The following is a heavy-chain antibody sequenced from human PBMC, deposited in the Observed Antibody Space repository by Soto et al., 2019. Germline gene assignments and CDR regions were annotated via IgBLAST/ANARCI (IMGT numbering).Heavy chain of an antibody. Sequence: GGSLRLSCAASGFTFSNAWMSWVRQAPGKGLEWVGRIKSKTDGGTTDYAAPVKGRFTISRDDSKNTLYLQMNSLKTEDTAMYYCTTDPIAAAGTIDYWGQGTLVTVSS. D-gene: IGHD6-13*01. CDR3: TTDPIAAAGTIDY. CDR2: IKSKTDGGTT. CDR1: GFTFSNAW. V-gene: IGHV3-15*01. J-gene: IGHJ4*02.